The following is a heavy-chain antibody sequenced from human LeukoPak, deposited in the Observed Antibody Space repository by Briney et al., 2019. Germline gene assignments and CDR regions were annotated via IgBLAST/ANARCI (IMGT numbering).Heavy chain of an antibody. Sequence: GGSLRLSCAASGFTFSSYTMNWVRQAPGKGLEWVGFIRSKAYGGTTEYAAPVKGRFTISRDDSKSIAYLQMNSLKTEDTAVYYCTRDNNPQGIFGGYGMDVWGQGTTVTVSS. J-gene: IGHJ6*02. CDR3: TRDNNPQGIFGGYGMDV. CDR1: GFTFSSYT. V-gene: IGHV3-49*04. CDR2: IRSKAYGGTT. D-gene: IGHD1/OR15-1a*01.